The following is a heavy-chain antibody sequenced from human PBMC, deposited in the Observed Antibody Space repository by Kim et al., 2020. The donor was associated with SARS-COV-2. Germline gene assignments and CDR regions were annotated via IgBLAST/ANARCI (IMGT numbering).Heavy chain of an antibody. CDR2: IIPPFDTA. Sequence: SVKVSCKASGGTFSNSAISWVQQAPGQGLEWMGGIIPPFDTATYAQKFQARVTITADESTRTAYMELSNLKSGDTAIYYCATDLGVGAADWGQGTLVTVST. V-gene: IGHV1-69*13. CDR3: ATDLGVGAAD. J-gene: IGHJ4*02. D-gene: IGHD1-26*01. CDR1: GGTFSNSA.